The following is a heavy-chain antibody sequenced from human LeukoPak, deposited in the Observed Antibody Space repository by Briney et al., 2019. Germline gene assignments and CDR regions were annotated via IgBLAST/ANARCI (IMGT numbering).Heavy chain of an antibody. J-gene: IGHJ6*03. V-gene: IGHV3-7*01. D-gene: IGHD1-14*01. Sequence: GGSLRLSCAASGFTFSSYWMSWVRQAPGKGLEWVANIKQDGSEKYYVDSVKGRFTISRDNAKNLLYLQMNSLRAEDTAVYYCARDRKIADLKYYYYYMDVWGKGTTVTISS. CDR1: GFTFSSYW. CDR2: IKQDGSEK. CDR3: ARDRKIADLKYYYYYMDV.